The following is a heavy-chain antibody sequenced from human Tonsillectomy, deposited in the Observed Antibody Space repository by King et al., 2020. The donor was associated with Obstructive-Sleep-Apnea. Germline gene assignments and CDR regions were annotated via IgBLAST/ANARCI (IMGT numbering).Heavy chain of an antibody. CDR3: ARGGGTRSLSYFYYGLDV. V-gene: IGHV1-18*04. CDR2: ISGLNGNT. CDR1: GYIFTSFG. Sequence: QLVQSGSEVKEPGASVKVSCKASGYIFTSFGISWVRQAPGQGFEWMGWISGLNGNTKYAQRFQDRITIRIDTSTTTAHLELRSLRSDDTAVYYCARGGGTRSLSYFYYGLDVWGQGTTVTVSS. D-gene: IGHD1-7*01. J-gene: IGHJ6*02.